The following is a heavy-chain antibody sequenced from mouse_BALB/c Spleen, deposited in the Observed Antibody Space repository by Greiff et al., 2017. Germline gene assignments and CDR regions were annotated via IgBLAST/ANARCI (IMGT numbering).Heavy chain of an antibody. CDR1: GFTFSSYA. Sequence: DVHLVESGGGLVKPGGSLKLSCAASGFTFSSYAMSWVRQSPEKRLEWVAEISSGGSYTYYPDTVTGRFTISRDNAKNTLYLEMSSLRSEDTAMYYCASYGREAWFAYWGQGTLVTVSA. D-gene: IGHD2-1*01. CDR2: ISSGGSYT. J-gene: IGHJ3*01. CDR3: ASYGREAWFAY. V-gene: IGHV5-9-4*01.